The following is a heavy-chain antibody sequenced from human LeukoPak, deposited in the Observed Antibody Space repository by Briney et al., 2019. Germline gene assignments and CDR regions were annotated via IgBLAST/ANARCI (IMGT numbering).Heavy chain of an antibody. CDR3: VKDYSTIPAAANPLFDY. J-gene: IGHJ4*02. CDR2: ITGSGDTT. Sequence: GGSLRLSCAASGFTFSSYAVTWVRQAPGKGLELVSGITGSGDTTFYADSVKGRFTISRDNSKNTLYLQMHSLRAEDTAVYYCVKDYSTIPAAANPLFDYWGQGALVTVSS. CDR1: GFTFSSYA. D-gene: IGHD6-13*01. V-gene: IGHV3-23*01.